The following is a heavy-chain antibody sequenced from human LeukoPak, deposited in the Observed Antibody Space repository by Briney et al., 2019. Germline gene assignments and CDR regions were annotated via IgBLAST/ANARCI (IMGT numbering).Heavy chain of an antibody. CDR3: ARTDSEAGVGYFDL. CDR1: GGSFSGYY. J-gene: IGHJ2*01. V-gene: IGHV4-34*01. D-gene: IGHD6-13*01. CDR2: IYYSGST. Sequence: PSETLSLTCAVYGGSFSGYYWSWIRQPPGKGLEWIGSIYYSGSTYYNPSLKSRVTISVDTSKNQFSLKLSSVTAADTAVYYCARTDSEAGVGYFDLWGRGTLVTVSS.